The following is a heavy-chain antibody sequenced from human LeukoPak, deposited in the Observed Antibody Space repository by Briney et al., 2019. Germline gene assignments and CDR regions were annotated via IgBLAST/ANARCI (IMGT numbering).Heavy chain of an antibody. CDR3: ARGVRYYYGMDV. CDR1: GASISSYY. J-gene: IGHJ6*02. V-gene: IGHV4-59*01. CDR2: IYYSGST. Sequence: SETLSLTCTVSGASISSYYWSWIRQPPGKGLEWIGYIYYSGSTNYNPSLKGRVTISVDTSKNQFSLKLSSVTAADTAVYYCARGVRYYYGMDVWGLGTTVTVSS.